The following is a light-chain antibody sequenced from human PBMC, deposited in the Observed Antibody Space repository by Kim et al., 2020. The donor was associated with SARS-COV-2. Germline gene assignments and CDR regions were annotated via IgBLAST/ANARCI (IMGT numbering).Light chain of an antibody. CDR1: HNVDIR. J-gene: IGKJ4*01. CDR2: DAA. V-gene: IGKV3-11*01. Sequence: PGESATLYCRASHNVDIRLALYTKTRGQAPRLLIYDAAVRAAGIPDGFSGSGSGTDFTLTIGSLAPEDFAIYYCQQRRSWPPALTFGGGTKLEI. CDR3: QQRRSWPPALT.